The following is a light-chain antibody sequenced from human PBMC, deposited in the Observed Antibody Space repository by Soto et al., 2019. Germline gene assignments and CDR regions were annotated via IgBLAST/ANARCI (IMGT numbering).Light chain of an antibody. Sequence: EIVLTQSPGTLSLSPGERATLSCRASQSVSSSYLARYQQKPGQAPRLLIYGASSRATGIPDRFSGSGSGTGFTLTISRLEPEDFAVYYCQQYGSSPYTFGQGTKLEIK. J-gene: IGKJ2*01. CDR2: GAS. V-gene: IGKV3-20*01. CDR1: QSVSSSY. CDR3: QQYGSSPYT.